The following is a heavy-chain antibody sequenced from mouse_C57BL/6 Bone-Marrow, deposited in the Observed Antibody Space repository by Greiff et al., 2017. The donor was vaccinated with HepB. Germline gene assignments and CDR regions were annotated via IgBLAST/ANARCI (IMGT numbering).Heavy chain of an antibody. J-gene: IGHJ3*01. V-gene: IGHV1-69*01. CDR3: AREVLDSSGAWFAY. CDR1: GYTFTSYW. Sequence: VQLQQPGAELVMPGASVKLSCKASGYTFTSYWMHWVKQRPGQGLEWIGELDPSDSYTNYNQKFNGKSTLTVDKSSSTAYMQLSSLTSEYSAVYYWAREVLDSSGAWFAYWGQGTLVTVSA. CDR2: LDPSDSYT. D-gene: IGHD3-2*02.